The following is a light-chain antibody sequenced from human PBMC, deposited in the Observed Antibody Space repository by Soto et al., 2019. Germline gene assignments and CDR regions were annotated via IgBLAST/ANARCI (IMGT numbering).Light chain of an antibody. CDR3: SSYTSTNALV. CDR2: DVN. Sequence: QSALTQPASVSGSPGQSITVSCTGTGSDVGGYNYVSWYQQYPGQAPKLMIYDVNKRPSGVSNRFSGSKSGNTASLTISGLQVEDEADYYCSSYTSTNALVFGVGTQV. V-gene: IGLV2-14*03. J-gene: IGLJ1*01. CDR1: GSDVGGYNY.